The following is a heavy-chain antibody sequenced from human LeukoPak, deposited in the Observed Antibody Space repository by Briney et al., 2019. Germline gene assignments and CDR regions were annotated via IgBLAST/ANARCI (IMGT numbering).Heavy chain of an antibody. CDR2: SSYSGTA. V-gene: IGHV4-39*07. J-gene: IGHJ6*03. Sequence: PSETLSLTCTVSGGSITSSSYYWGWIRQPPGKGLEWIGSSSYSGTAYFNPSLKSRVTMSVDTSKNQFSLKLSSVTAADTAVYYCAREGRCSSTSCYKLYYYYYYMHVWGKGTTVTVSS. CDR3: AREGRCSSTSCYKLYYYYYYMHV. CDR1: GGSITSSSYY. D-gene: IGHD2-2*02.